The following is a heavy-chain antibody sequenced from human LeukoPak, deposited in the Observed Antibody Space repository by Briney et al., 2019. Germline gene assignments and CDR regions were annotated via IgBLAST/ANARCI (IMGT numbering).Heavy chain of an antibody. J-gene: IGHJ4*02. CDR2: INHSGST. CDR1: GGSFSGYY. D-gene: IGHD5-24*01. V-gene: IGHV4-34*01. Sequence: SETLSLTCAVYGGSFSGYYWSWIRQPPGKGLEWIGEINHSGSTNYNPSLKSRVTISVDTSKNQFSLKLSSVTAADTAVYYCARAQGGGWLQSYPYYFDYWGQGTLVTVSS. CDR3: ARAQGGGWLQSYPYYFDY.